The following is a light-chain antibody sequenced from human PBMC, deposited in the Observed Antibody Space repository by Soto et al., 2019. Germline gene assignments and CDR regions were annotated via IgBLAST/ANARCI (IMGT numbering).Light chain of an antibody. CDR1: SSDVGGYNY. J-gene: IGLJ2*01. V-gene: IGLV2-14*01. CDR3: SSYTMTSTV. CDR2: EVT. Sequence: QSALTQPASVSGSPGQSITISCTGTSSDVGGYNYVSWYQQHPGKAPKLMIYEVTNRPSGVSNRFSGSKSGNTASLTISGLQAEDEADYYCSSYTMTSTVFGGGTKVTVL.